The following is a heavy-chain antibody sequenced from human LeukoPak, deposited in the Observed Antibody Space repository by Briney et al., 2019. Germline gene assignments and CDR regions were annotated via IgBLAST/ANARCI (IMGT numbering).Heavy chain of an antibody. CDR1: GFTFSSYA. J-gene: IGHJ6*02. CDR2: ISGSGGST. Sequence: PGGSLRLSCAASGFTFSSYAMSWVRQAPGKGLEWVSAISGSGGSTYYADSVKGRFTISRDNSMNTLYLQMNSLRAEDTAVYYCAKVSKPPYPGYYYGMDVWGQGTTVTVSS. CDR3: AKVSKPPYPGYYYGMDV. V-gene: IGHV3-23*01. D-gene: IGHD5/OR15-5a*01.